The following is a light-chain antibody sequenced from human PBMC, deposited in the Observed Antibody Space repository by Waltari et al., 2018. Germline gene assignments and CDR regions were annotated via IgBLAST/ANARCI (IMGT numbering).Light chain of an antibody. CDR1: SSDVGGYNY. Sequence: QSALTQPASVSGSPGQSITISCTGTSSDVGGYNYVSWYQQHPGKAPKLMIYEVSNRPSAVSNRFSGSTSGNTASLTISGLQAEDEADYYCSSYTSSSTSVVFGGGTKLTVL. V-gene: IGLV2-14*01. CDR2: EVS. CDR3: SSYTSSSTSVV. J-gene: IGLJ2*01.